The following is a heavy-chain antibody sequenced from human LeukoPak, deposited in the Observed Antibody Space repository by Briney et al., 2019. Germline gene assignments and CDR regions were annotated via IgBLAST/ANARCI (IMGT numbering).Heavy chain of an antibody. CDR2: IRYDGSNK. CDR3: AKIGYCSSASCLGDTFEI. Sequence: PGGSLRLSCAASGFIFSNYGMHWVRQAPGKGLEWVSFIRYDGSNKYYVASVKGRFIISRDNSKNTLYMQMNSLRPEDTAVYYCAKIGYCSSASCLGDTFEIWGQGTMVTVSS. V-gene: IGHV3-30*02. CDR1: GFIFSNYG. J-gene: IGHJ3*02. D-gene: IGHD2-2*01.